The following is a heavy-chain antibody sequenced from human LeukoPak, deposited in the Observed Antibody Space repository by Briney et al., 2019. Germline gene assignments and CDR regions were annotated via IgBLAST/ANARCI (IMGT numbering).Heavy chain of an antibody. CDR1: GDSISSYY. D-gene: IGHD1-7*01. J-gene: IGHJ4*02. Sequence: PSETLPLTCTVSGDSISSYYWSWIRQPAGKGLEWIGRIYPTGSTNYNSSLKSRVTMSVDPSKNQFSLNLISVTAADTAVYFCARGRTTLPRSYYFDLWGQGILVTVSS. CDR2: IYPTGST. V-gene: IGHV4-4*07. CDR3: ARGRTTLPRSYYFDL.